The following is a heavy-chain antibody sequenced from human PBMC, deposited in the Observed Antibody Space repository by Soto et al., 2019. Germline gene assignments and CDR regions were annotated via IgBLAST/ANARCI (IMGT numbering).Heavy chain of an antibody. J-gene: IGHJ2*01. V-gene: IGHV3-21*01. Sequence: SMRGRFTISRDNAKNSVYLQMNSLRAEDTAVYYCAREDYGDLNWYFDLWGRGTLVTVSS. D-gene: IGHD4-17*01. CDR3: AREDYGDLNWYFDL.